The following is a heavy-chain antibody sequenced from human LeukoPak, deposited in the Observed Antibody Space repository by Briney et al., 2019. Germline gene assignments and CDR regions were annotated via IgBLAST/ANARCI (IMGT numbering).Heavy chain of an antibody. Sequence: GGSLRLSCAASGFTFSSYAMHWVRQAPGKGLEWVAVISYDGSNKYYADSVKGRFTISRDNSKNSLYLQMSSLRTEDTAMYYCTRLTVGRNNYYYTDVWGKGTTVTVSS. CDR3: TRLTVGRNNYYYTDV. V-gene: IGHV3-30*04. CDR2: ISYDGSNK. D-gene: IGHD1-14*01. CDR1: GFTFSSYA. J-gene: IGHJ6*03.